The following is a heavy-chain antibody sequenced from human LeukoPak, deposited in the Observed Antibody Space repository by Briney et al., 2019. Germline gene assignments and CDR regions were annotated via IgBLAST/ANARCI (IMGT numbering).Heavy chain of an antibody. CDR3: AAVEMATINY. D-gene: IGHD5-24*01. Sequence: ASVKVSCKASGGTFISYAISWVRQAPGQGLEWMGWINPNSGGTNYAQKFQGWVTMTRDTSISTAYMELSRLRSEDTAVYYCAAVEMATINYWGQGTLVTVSS. J-gene: IGHJ4*02. CDR1: GGTFISYA. V-gene: IGHV1-2*04. CDR2: INPNSGGT.